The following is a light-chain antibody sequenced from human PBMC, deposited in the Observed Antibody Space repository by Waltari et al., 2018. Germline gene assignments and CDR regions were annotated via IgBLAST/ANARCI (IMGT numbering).Light chain of an antibody. Sequence: DIVLTQSPGTLSMSPGERATLSCRASQSVRNNYLAWYQHKPGQSPRLRIYGASSRATDTPDRFSGSGSGTDFTLAISRLEPEDFAVYYCQQYGSSPWTFGQGARVEIK. CDR1: QSVRNNY. CDR2: GAS. V-gene: IGKV3-20*01. CDR3: QQYGSSPWT. J-gene: IGKJ1*01.